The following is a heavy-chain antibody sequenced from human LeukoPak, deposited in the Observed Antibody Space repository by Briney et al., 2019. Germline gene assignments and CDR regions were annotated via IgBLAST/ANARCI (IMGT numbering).Heavy chain of an antibody. J-gene: IGHJ4*02. CDR2: ISGSGGST. D-gene: IGHD2-15*01. CDR1: GFTFSSYA. V-gene: IGHV3-23*01. Sequence: GGSLTLSCAASGFTFSSYAMSWVRQAPGKGLEWVSAISGSGGSTYYADSVKGRFTISRDNYKNTLYLQMNSQRDEDTAVYYCAKVRSRGVVVAATVYWGQGTLVTVSS. CDR3: AKVRSRGVVVAATVY.